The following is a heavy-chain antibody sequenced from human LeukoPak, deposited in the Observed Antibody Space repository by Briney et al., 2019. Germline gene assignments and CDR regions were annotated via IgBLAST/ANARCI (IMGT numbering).Heavy chain of an antibody. D-gene: IGHD2-21*01. Sequence: PGGSLRLSCAASGFTFNNYWMSWVRQAPGKALEWVANIKQDESEKYYVDSVKGRFTISRDNAKSSLYLQMNSLRAEDTAVYYCARRRRDWNAFDIWGQGTMIIVSS. CDR3: ARRRRDWNAFDI. CDR1: GFTFNNYW. J-gene: IGHJ3*02. CDR2: IKQDESEK. V-gene: IGHV3-7*01.